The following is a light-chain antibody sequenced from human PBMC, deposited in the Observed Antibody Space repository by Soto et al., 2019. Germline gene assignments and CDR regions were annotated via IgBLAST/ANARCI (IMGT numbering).Light chain of an antibody. Sequence: QSVLTQPPSVSGAPGQRVTISCTGSRSNIGAGYDVHWYQQLPGTAPKLLIYGNSNRPSGVPDRFSGSKSGTSASLAITGLQAEDDAYYYCQSYDSSLSGWVFGGGTKLTVL. CDR1: RSNIGAGYD. V-gene: IGLV1-40*01. J-gene: IGLJ3*02. CDR2: GNS. CDR3: QSYDSSLSGWV.